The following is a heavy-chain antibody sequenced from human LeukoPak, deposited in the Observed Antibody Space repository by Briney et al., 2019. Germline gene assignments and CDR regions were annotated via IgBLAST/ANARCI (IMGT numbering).Heavy chain of an antibody. J-gene: IGHJ5*02. D-gene: IGHD2-8*01. V-gene: IGHV4-61*01. CDR2: IYNGVNT. Sequence: SETLSLTCTVSGASVSSASYWSWIRQPPGKGVEWIAHIYNGVNTNYNPSLKSRVTISVDTSKNQFSLKLSSVTAADTAVYYCARGLMGYCTNGVCHKRPNWFDPWGQGTLVTVSS. CDR1: GASVSSASY. CDR3: ARGLMGYCTNGVCHKRPNWFDP.